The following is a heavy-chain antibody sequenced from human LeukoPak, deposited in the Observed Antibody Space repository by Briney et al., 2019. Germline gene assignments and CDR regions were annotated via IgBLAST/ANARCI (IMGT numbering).Heavy chain of an antibody. CDR2: ISGSGGST. J-gene: IGHJ4*02. D-gene: IGHD3-22*01. Sequence: GGSLRLSCAASGFTFSSYAMSWVRQAPGKGLEWVSAISGSGGSTYYADSVKGRFTISRDNSKNTLYLQMTSLRAEDTAVYYCAKATVYYDSSGYPYYFDYWGQGTLVTVSS. CDR1: GFTFSSYA. V-gene: IGHV3-23*01. CDR3: AKATVYYDSSGYPYYFDY.